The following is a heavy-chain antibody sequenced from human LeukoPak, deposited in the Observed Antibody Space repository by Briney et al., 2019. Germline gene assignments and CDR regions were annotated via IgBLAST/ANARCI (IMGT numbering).Heavy chain of an antibody. V-gene: IGHV3-72*01. Sequence: GGSLRLSCVGSGFTFSDHNMDWVRQAPGKGLEWVGRVRHKGRSYIVEDAASVRGRFTISRDDSKRSLFLEMNNLRAEDTAVYYCGRDMGNRLDPWGQGTLVTVSS. CDR1: GFTFSDHN. CDR3: GRDMGNRLDP. D-gene: IGHD1-26*01. J-gene: IGHJ5*02. CDR2: VRHKGRSYIV.